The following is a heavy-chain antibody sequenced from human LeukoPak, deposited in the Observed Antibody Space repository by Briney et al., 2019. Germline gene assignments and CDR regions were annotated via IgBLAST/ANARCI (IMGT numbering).Heavy chain of an antibody. CDR2: ISSSSSYI. V-gene: IGHV3-21*01. D-gene: IGHD5-12*01. Sequence: GGSLRLSCAASGFTFSSYAMHWVRQAPGKGLEWVSSISSSSSYIYYADSVKGRFTISRDNAKNSLYLQMNSLRAEDTAVYYCARDSVGGYDPTFSPWGQGTLVTVSS. J-gene: IGHJ5*02. CDR3: ARDSVGGYDPTFSP. CDR1: GFTFSSYA.